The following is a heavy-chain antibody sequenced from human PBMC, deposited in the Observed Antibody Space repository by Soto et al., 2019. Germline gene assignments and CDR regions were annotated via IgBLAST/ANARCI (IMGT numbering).Heavy chain of an antibody. J-gene: IGHJ6*02. V-gene: IGHV1-69*13. D-gene: IGHD6-13*01. CDR1: GGTFSSYA. CDR3: ARDPSTGKAAACTTRIYGMDV. CDR2: IIPIFGTA. Sequence: SVKVSCKASGGTFSSYAISWVRQAPGQGLEWMGGIIPIFGTANYAQKFQGRVTITADESTSTAYMELSSLRSEDTAVYYCARDPSTGKAAACTTRIYGMDVWGQGTTVTVSS.